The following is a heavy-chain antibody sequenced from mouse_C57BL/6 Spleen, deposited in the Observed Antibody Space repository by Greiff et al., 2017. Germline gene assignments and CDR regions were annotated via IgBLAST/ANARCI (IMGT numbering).Heavy chain of an antibody. Sequence: VKLQQSGPGLVQPSQSLSITCTVSGFSFTSYGVHWVRQSPGKGLEWLGVIWSGGSTDYNAAFISRLSISKDNSKSQVFFKMNSLQADDTAIYYCASPYYSNYGFAYWGQGTLVTVSA. CDR2: IWSGGST. V-gene: IGHV2-2*01. CDR3: ASPYYSNYGFAY. CDR1: GFSFTSYG. J-gene: IGHJ3*01. D-gene: IGHD2-5*01.